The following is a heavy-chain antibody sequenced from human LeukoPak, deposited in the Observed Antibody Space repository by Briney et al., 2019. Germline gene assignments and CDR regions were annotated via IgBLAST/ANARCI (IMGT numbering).Heavy chain of an antibody. D-gene: IGHD2-8*01. CDR2: ISSTSSHI. V-gene: IGHV3-21*01. Sequence: GGSLRLSCAASGFIFSSYTMHWVRQAPGKGLEWVSLISSTSSHINYADSVKGRFTISRDNTKNSLYLQMSSLRAEDTAVYCCARDLGVSYWGQGTLVTVSS. J-gene: IGHJ4*02. CDR3: ARDLGVSY. CDR1: GFIFSSYT.